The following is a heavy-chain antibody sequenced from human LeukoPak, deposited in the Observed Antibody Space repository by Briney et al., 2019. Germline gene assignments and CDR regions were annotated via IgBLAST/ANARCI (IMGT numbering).Heavy chain of an antibody. CDR3: ARLITAGGIDY. J-gene: IGHJ4*02. Sequence: SETLSLTCTVSGGSISSSSYYWGWIRQPPGKGLEWIGNIYYSGSTNYNPSLKSRVTISVDKSKNQFSLNLSSVTAADTAVYYCARLITAGGIDYWGQGTLVTVSS. V-gene: IGHV4-39*07. CDR1: GGSISSSSYY. CDR2: IYYSGST. D-gene: IGHD6-13*01.